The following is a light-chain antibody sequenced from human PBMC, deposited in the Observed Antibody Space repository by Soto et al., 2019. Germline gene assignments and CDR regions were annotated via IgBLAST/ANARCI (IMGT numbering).Light chain of an antibody. CDR3: QSYDSSLLVSKV. Sequence: QSVLTQPPSVAGAPGQRVTISGSGSGSNLGACYDVQWYQQFPGTAPKLLIYAKSAPPSGVPDRFSGSKSGTSHSLAITGLQAEDEADYYSQSYDSSLLVSKVFGTGTKVTVL. V-gene: IGLV1-40*01. CDR2: AKS. J-gene: IGLJ1*01. CDR1: GSNLGACYD.